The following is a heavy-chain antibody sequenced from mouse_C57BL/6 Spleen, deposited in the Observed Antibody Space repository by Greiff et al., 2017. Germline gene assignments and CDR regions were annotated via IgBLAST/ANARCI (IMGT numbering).Heavy chain of an antibody. J-gene: IGHJ4*01. Sequence: VQLQQSGPELVKPGASVKISCKASGYTFTDYYMNWVKQSHGKSLEWIGDINPNNGGTSYNQKFKGKATLTVDKSSSTAYMELRSLTSEDSAVYYCARHHSSMDYWGQGTSVTVSS. V-gene: IGHV1-26*01. CDR2: INPNNGGT. CDR3: ARHHSSMDY. CDR1: GYTFTDYY.